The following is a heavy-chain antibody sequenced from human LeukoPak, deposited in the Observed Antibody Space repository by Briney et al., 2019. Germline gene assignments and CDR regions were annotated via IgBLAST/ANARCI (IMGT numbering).Heavy chain of an antibody. CDR3: VKGPIAAAAFDAFDI. CDR2: ISGSGGST. D-gene: IGHD6-13*01. J-gene: IGHJ3*02. CDR1: GFTFSSYA. Sequence: GGSLRLSCAASGFTFSSYAMSWVRQAPGKGLGWVSAISGSGGSTYYADSVKGRFTISRDNSKNTLYLQMSSLRAEDTAVYYCVKGPIAAAAFDAFDIWGQGTMVTVSS. V-gene: IGHV3-23*01.